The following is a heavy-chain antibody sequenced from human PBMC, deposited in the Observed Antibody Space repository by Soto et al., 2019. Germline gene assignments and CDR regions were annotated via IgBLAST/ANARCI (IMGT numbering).Heavy chain of an antibody. J-gene: IGHJ6*02. Sequence: PSETLSLTCPVSGGSISSYYWIWIRQPPGKGLEWIGYIYYRGSSYYNPSLESRISMAVDTSKNQFSLKLRSVTAADTAVYFCVRGQPHRITIFEVVIRSYDYGMDVWGQGTTVTVSS. CDR1: GGSISSYY. D-gene: IGHD3-3*02. V-gene: IGHV4-59*04. CDR3: VRGQPHRITIFEVVIRSYDYGMDV. CDR2: IYYRGSS.